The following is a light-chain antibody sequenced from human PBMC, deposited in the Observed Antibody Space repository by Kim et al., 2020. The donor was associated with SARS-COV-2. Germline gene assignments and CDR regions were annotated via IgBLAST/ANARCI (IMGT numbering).Light chain of an antibody. CDR2: RDT. J-gene: IGLJ2*01. V-gene: IGLV3-1*01. Sequence: VSPGQTASIAGSGHNLGDKYSSWYQQKPGQSPVLLIYRDTERPSEVPERFSGSNSGNTATLTIRGTQAMDEADYYCQAWDSSTAVFGGGTQLTVL. CDR1: NLGDKY. CDR3: QAWDSSTAV.